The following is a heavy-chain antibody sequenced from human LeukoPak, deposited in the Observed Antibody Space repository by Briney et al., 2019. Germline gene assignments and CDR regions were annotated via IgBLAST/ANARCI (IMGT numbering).Heavy chain of an antibody. V-gene: IGHV1-69*05. Sequence: GASVKVSCKASGGTFSSYAISWVRQAPGQGLEWMGRIIPIFGTANCAQKFQGRVTITTDESTSTAYMELSSLRSEDTAVYYCARERAVAGTQPDYWGQGTLVTVSS. CDR2: IIPIFGTA. CDR1: GGTFSSYA. D-gene: IGHD6-19*01. CDR3: ARERAVAGTQPDY. J-gene: IGHJ4*02.